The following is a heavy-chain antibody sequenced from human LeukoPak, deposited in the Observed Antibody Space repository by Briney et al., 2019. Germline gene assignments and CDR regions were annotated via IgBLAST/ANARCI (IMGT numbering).Heavy chain of an antibody. J-gene: IGHJ4*02. CDR1: GFTFSSYG. D-gene: IGHD3-22*01. CDR2: ISGSGGST. V-gene: IGHV3-23*01. Sequence: GGSLRLSCAASGFTFSSYGMSWVRQAPGKGLEWVSAISGSGGSTYYADSVKGRFTISRDNSKNTLYLQMNSLRAEDTAVYYCAKLGRSSYYYDSGGYYLQGPRHDYWGQGTLVTVSS. CDR3: AKLGRSSYYYDSGGYYLQGPRHDY.